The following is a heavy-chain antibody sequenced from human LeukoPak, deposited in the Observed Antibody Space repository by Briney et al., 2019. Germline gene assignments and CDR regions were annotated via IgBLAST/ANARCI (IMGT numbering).Heavy chain of an antibody. Sequence: TSETLSLTCTVSGGSISSSSYYWGWIRQPPGKGLEWIGYIYYSGSTYYNPSLKSRVTISVDTSKNQFSLKLSSVTAADTAVYYCARDGGSGYRYVFDYWGQGTLVTVSS. D-gene: IGHD3-3*01. V-gene: IGHV4-39*07. CDR1: GGSISSSSYY. J-gene: IGHJ4*02. CDR3: ARDGGSGYRYVFDY. CDR2: IYYSGST.